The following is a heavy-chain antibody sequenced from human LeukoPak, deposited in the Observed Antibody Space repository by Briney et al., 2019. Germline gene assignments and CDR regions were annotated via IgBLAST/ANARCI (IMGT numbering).Heavy chain of an antibody. V-gene: IGHV4-59*01. CDR1: GGSISIYY. J-gene: IGHJ2*01. CDR2: VHYSGRT. Sequence: SETLSLTCTVSGGSISIYYWSWIRQPPGKGLEWIGYVHYSGRTNYNPSLKSRVSISVDTSKNQFSLKLSSVTAADTAVYYCARDNWYFDLWGRGPLVTVS. CDR3: ARDNWYFDL.